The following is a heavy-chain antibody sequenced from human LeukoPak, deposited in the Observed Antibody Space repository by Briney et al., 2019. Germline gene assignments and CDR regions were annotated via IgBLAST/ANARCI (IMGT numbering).Heavy chain of an antibody. CDR3: VRAIGDYYYGMDV. V-gene: IGHV3-11*01. CDR1: GFTFSDYH. CDR2: ISSSGNTI. J-gene: IGHJ6*02. D-gene: IGHD3-16*01. Sequence: GGSLRLSCAASGFTFSDYHMSWIRQAPGKGLEWVSYISSSGNTIYYADSVKDRFTISRDIANSSLSLQMNSLRAEDTAVYYCVRAIGDYYYGMDVWGQGTTVTVSS.